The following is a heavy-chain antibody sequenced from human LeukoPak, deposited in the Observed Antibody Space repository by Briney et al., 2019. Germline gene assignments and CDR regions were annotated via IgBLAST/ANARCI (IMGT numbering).Heavy chain of an antibody. J-gene: IGHJ6*03. CDR1: RGSVSSYH. Sequence: SETLSLTCTVSRGSVSSYHWSWIRQPPGKGLEWIGYIYYSGSTNYNPSLKSRVTISVDTSKNQFSLKLSSVTAADTAVYYCARDRTRTYYMDVWGKGTTVTVSS. V-gene: IGHV4-59*02. CDR2: IYYSGST. CDR3: ARDRTRTYYMDV.